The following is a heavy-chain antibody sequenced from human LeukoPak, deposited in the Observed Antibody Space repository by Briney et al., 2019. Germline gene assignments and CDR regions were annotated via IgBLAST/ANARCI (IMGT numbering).Heavy chain of an antibody. J-gene: IGHJ3*02. V-gene: IGHV3-13*01. CDR1: GFIVSIFD. D-gene: IGHD3-10*01. Sequence: GGSLRLSCAASGFIVSIFDMHWVRQVPGKALEGVSGIGTAGDTHYPDSVKGRFHISRENAKNSFYLQMNSLRVGDTAVYYCARAGQWFSHAYDIWGQGTTVSVSS. CDR3: ARAGQWFSHAYDI. CDR2: IGTAGDT.